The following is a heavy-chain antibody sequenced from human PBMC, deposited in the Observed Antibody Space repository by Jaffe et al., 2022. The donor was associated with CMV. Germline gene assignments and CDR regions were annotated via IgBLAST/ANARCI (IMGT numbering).Heavy chain of an antibody. CDR3: ARTASDTAMVTDYYYYMDV. Sequence: QVTLRESGPALVKPTQTLTLTCTFSGFSLSTSGMCVSWIRQPPGKALEWLARIDWDDDKYYSTSLKTRLTISKDTSKNQVVLTMTNMDPVDTATYYCARTASDTAMVTDYYYYMDVWGKGTTVTVSS. J-gene: IGHJ6*03. V-gene: IGHV2-70*15. D-gene: IGHD5-18*01. CDR2: IDWDDDK. CDR1: GFSLSTSGMC.